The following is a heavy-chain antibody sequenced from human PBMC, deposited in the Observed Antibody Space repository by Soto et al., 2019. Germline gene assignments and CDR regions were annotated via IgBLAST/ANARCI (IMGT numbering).Heavy chain of an antibody. D-gene: IGHD2-21*02. J-gene: IGHJ4*02. CDR1: GGSISNYY. V-gene: IGHV4-59*08. CDR3: ARGGGIVVVTAPYDH. Sequence: SETLSLTCIVSGGSISNYYWSWIRQPPGKGLEWIGYIYYSGSTNYNPSLTSRVTISVDTSKNQLSLKLSSVTAADTAVYYCARGGGIVVVTAPYDHWGQGTLVTVSS. CDR2: IYYSGST.